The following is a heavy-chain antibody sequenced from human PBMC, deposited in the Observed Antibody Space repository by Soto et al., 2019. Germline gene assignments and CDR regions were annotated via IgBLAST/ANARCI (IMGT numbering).Heavy chain of an antibody. J-gene: IGHJ2*01. D-gene: IGHD6-6*01. CDR1: GFTFSNAW. CDR3: TTELIAARPGRVGYFDL. Sequence: PVGSLRLSCAVSGFTFSNAWMSWVREAPGKGLEWVGRIKSKTDGGTTDYAAPVKGRFTISRDDSKNTLYLQMNSLKTEDTAVYYCTTELIAARPGRVGYFDLWGRGTRVTVSS. CDR2: IKSKTDGGTT. V-gene: IGHV3-15*01.